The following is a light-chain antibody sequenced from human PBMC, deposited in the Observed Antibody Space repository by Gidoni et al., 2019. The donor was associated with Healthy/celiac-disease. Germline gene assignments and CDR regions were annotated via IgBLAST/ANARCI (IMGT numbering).Light chain of an antibody. CDR2: DES. CDR1: NIGSKS. CDR3: QVWDSSSDLGV. V-gene: IGLV3-21*03. Sequence: YVLTQPPSVSVAPGKTARITCGGNNIGSKSVHWYQQKPGQAPVLVVYDESARPSGIPERFSGSNSGNTATLTIIRVEAGDEADYYCQVWDSSSDLGVFGTGTKVTVL. J-gene: IGLJ1*01.